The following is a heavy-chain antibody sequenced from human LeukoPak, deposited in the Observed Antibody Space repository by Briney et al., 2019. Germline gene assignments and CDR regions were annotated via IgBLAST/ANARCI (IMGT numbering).Heavy chain of an antibody. CDR1: GFTFSSYA. Sequence: GGSLRLSCAASGFTFSSYAMSWVRQAPGKGLEWVSAISGSGGSTYYADSVKGRFTISRDNSKNTLYLQMNSLRAEDTAVYYCARASGYYYYYGMDVWGQGTTVTVSS. CDR3: ARASGYYYYYGMDV. J-gene: IGHJ6*02. D-gene: IGHD6-19*01. V-gene: IGHV3-23*01. CDR2: ISGSGGST.